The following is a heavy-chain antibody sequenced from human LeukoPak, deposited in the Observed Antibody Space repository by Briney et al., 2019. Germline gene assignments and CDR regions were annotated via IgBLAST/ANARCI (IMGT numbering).Heavy chain of an antibody. J-gene: IGHJ4*02. D-gene: IGHD6-19*01. V-gene: IGHV3-9*01. Sequence: GGSLKLSCEASGFTFADYAMHWVRQAPGQGLEWVSWISSNSGSTGYADSVKGRFTISRDNATNSLYLQMNSLRAEDTALYYCAKGTTEQWLVGYYFDYWGQGNLVTVSS. CDR2: ISSNSGST. CDR3: AKGTTEQWLVGYYFDY. CDR1: GFTFADYA.